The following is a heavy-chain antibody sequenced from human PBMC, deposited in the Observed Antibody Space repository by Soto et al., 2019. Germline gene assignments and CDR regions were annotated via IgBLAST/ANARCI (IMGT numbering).Heavy chain of an antibody. Sequence: GGSLRLSCVASGFTFSDYAMTWVRQAPGKGLEWVSVISATGATTYYADSVRGRFTISRDNSKNTLILQMNDLTVEDTALTYCAKGRKSTEKDIAVMLAAASSIQHWGQGTLVTV. J-gene: IGHJ1*01. CDR3: AKGRKSTEKDIAVMLAAASSIQH. V-gene: IGHV3-23*01. CDR1: GFTFSDYA. D-gene: IGHD2-15*01. CDR2: ISATGATT.